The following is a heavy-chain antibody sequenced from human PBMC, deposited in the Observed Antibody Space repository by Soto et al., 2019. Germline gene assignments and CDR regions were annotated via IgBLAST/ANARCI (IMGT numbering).Heavy chain of an antibody. D-gene: IGHD3-3*01. J-gene: IGHJ6*02. CDR2: INAGNGNT. CDR3: AREEGFWSDFYYGMDV. V-gene: IGHV1-3*01. Sequence: ASVKVSCKASGYTFTSYAMHWVRQAPGQRLEWMGWINAGNGNTKYSQKFQGRVTITRDTSASTAYMELSSLRSEDTAVYYCAREEGFWSDFYYGMDVWGQGTTVTVSS. CDR1: GYTFTSYA.